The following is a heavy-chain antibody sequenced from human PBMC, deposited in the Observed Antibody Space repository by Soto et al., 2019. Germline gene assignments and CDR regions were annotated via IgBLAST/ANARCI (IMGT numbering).Heavy chain of an antibody. CDR1: GFTVSSDN. J-gene: IGHJ2*01. CDR3: ATVSIAGCSTTSCLNWYFNL. CDR2: IYSGGNT. Sequence: GGSLSLSCTASGFTVSSDNMSWVRQAPGKGLQWVSVIYSGGNTYFTDSVKDRFTISRDNSKNTVSLQMNSLRADDTAVYFCATVSIAGCSTTSCLNWYFNLWGRGTLVTVSS. V-gene: IGHV3-53*01. D-gene: IGHD2-2*01.